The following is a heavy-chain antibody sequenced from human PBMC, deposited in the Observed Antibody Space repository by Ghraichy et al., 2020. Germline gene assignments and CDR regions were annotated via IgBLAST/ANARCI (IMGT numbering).Heavy chain of an antibody. V-gene: IGHV2-70*04. D-gene: IGHD2-8*02. CDR1: GFSLSTSGMR. J-gene: IGHJ4*02. Sequence: SGPTLVKPTQTLTLTCTFSGFSLSTSGMRVSWIRQPPGKALEWLARIDWDDDKFYSTSLKTRLTISKDTSKNQVVLTMTNMDPVDTATYYCARIQPEAYCTGGVCYLYYFDYWGQGTLVTVSS. CDR2: IDWDDDK. CDR3: ARIQPEAYCTGGVCYLYYFDY.